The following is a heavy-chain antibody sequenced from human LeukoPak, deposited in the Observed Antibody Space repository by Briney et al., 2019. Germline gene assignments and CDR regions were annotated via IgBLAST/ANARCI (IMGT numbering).Heavy chain of an antibody. CDR1: GYTFTGYY. D-gene: IGHD5-12*01. CDR3: ARDIVATLSAFDI. J-gene: IGHJ3*02. CDR2: INPNSGGT. Sequence: ASVKVSCKASGYTFTGYYMHWVRQTPGQGLEWMGWINPNSGGTNYAQKFQGRVTMTRDTSISTAYMELSRLRSDDTAVYYCARDIVATLSAFDIWGQGTMVTVSS. V-gene: IGHV1-2*02.